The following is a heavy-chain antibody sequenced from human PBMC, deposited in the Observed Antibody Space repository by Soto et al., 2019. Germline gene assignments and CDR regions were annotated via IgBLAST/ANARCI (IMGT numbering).Heavy chain of an antibody. CDR2: IHYNGNT. Sequence: SETLSLTCTVSGDSISSYSWSWIRQPPGKGLEWIGNIHYNGNTKYSPSLKSRVTMSVDTSKNHFSLKLSSVTAADTAVYYCARHADLYYFDYWGQGTLVTVSS. CDR1: GDSISSYS. J-gene: IGHJ4*02. V-gene: IGHV4-59*08. CDR3: ARHADLYYFDY.